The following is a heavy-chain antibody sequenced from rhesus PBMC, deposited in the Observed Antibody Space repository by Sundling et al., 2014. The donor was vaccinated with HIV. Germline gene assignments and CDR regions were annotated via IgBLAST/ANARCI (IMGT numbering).Heavy chain of an antibody. Sequence: QVQLQESGPGLVKPSETLSLTCAVSGGFVTNDYYWNWIRHRPGKGLEWIGNVYGSSGVTYYNPSLKSRVTISTDTSKNQFSLRLTSVTAADTAVYYCARDLSPEYCTSTTCYYYYGLDSWGQGVVVTVSS. CDR1: GGFVTNDYY. D-gene: IGHD2-2*01. V-gene: IGHV4-106*01. CDR3: ARDLSPEYCTSTTCYYYYGLDS. CDR2: VYGSSGVT. J-gene: IGHJ6*01.